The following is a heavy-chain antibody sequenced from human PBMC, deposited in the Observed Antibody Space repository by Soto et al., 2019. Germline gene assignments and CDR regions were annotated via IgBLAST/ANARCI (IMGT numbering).Heavy chain of an antibody. CDR1: GYTLTELS. V-gene: IGHV1-24*01. Sequence: ASVKVSCKVSGYTLTELSMHWVRQAPGKGLEWMGGFDPEDGETIYAQKFQGRVTMTEETSTDTAYMELSSLRSEDTAVYYCATDRITIFGVVIRGVYFQHWGQGTLVTVSS. D-gene: IGHD3-3*01. CDR3: ATDRITIFGVVIRGVYFQH. CDR2: FDPEDGET. J-gene: IGHJ1*01.